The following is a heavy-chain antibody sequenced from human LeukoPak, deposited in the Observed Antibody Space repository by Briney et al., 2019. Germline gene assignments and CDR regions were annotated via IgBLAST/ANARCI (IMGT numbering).Heavy chain of an antibody. V-gene: IGHV3-30*18. CDR2: ISYDGSNK. D-gene: IGHD4-17*01. CDR3: AKEVYGDHPIDY. J-gene: IGHJ4*02. Sequence: PGSSLRLSCAASGFTFSTYGMHWVRQAPGKGLEWVAVISYDGSNKYYADSVKGRFTISRDNFKNTLYLQMNSLSADDTAVYYCAKEVYGDHPIDYWGQGTLVTVSS. CDR1: GFTFSTYG.